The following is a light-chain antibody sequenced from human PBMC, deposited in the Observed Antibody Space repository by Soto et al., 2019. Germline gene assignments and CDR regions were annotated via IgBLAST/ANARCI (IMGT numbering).Light chain of an antibody. CDR3: ASWDDSLNGVV. J-gene: IGLJ3*02. CDR1: SSNIGSNT. Sequence: QSVLTQPPSASGTPGQRVSISCSGSSSNIGSNTVNWYQQVPGAAPKLLIYSNNQRPSGVPDRFSASKSATSASVAITGLQSEDEADYYCASWDDSLNGVVFGGGTTLTVL. CDR2: SNN. V-gene: IGLV1-44*01.